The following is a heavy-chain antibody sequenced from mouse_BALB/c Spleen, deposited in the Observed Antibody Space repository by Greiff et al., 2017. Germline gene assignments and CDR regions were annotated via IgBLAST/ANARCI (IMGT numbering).Heavy chain of an antibody. Sequence: VQLQQSGAELVRPGVSVKISCKGSGYTFTDYAMHWVKQSHAKSLEWIGVISTYYGDASYNQKFKGKATMTVDKSSSTAYMELARLTSEDSAIYYCARHGNDDWLAYWGQGTLVTVSA. J-gene: IGHJ3*01. CDR3: ARHGNDDWLAY. V-gene: IGHV1S137*01. CDR2: ISTYYGDA. CDR1: GYTFTDYA. D-gene: IGHD2-2*01.